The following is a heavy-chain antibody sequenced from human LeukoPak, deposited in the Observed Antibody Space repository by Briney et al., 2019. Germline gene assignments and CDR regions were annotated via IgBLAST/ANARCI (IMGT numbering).Heavy chain of an antibody. D-gene: IGHD2-15*01. CDR1: GFTFSSYW. J-gene: IGHJ1*01. CDR3: ARRYCSGGSCYSGYFQH. V-gene: IGHV3-7*05. CDR2: INQDGREK. Sequence: AGGSLRLSCAASGFTFSSYWLSWVRQAPGKGLEWVANINQDGREKYYVDSVKGRFTISRDNAKSSLYLQMNSLRAEDTAVYYCARRYCSGGSCYSGYFQHWGQGTLVTVSS.